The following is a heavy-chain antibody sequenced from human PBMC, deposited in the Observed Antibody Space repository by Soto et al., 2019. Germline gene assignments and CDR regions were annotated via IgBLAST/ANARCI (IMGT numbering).Heavy chain of an antibody. CDR2: INHSGST. V-gene: IGHV4-34*01. CDR3: ARVVRSSWSMNWFDP. Sequence: SETLSLTCAVYGGSFSGYYWSWIRQPPGKGLEWIGEINHSGSTNYNPSLKSRVTISVDTSKNQFSLKLSSVTAADTAVYYCARVVRSSWSMNWFDPWGQGTLVTVSS. D-gene: IGHD6-13*01. J-gene: IGHJ5*02. CDR1: GGSFSGYY.